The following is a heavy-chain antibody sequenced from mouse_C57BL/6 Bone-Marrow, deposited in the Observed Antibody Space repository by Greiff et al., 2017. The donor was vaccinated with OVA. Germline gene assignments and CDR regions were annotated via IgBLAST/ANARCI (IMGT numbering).Heavy chain of an antibody. J-gene: IGHJ2*01. D-gene: IGHD1-1*01. Sequence: EVQLQQSGPELVKPGASVKISCKASGYSFTGYYMNWVKQSPEKSLEWIGEINPSTGGTTYNQKFKAKATLTVDKSSCTAYMQLKSLTSEDSAVYYSAGEEDYYGSLYYLDYWGQGTTLTVSS. CDR1: GYSFTGYY. CDR2: INPSTGGT. CDR3: AGEEDYYGSLYYLDY. V-gene: IGHV1-42*01.